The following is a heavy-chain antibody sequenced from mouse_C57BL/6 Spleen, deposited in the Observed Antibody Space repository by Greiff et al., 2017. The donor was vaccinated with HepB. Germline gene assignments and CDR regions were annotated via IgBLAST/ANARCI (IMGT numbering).Heavy chain of an antibody. CDR2: IHPNSGST. Sequence: VQLVESGAELVKPGASVKLSCKASGYTFTSYWMHWVKQRPGQGLEWIGMIHPNSGSTNYNEKFKSKATLTVDKSSSTAYMQLSSLTSEDSAVYYCAKDGAYRAWFAYWGQGTLVTVSA. V-gene: IGHV1-64*01. CDR3: AKDGAYRAWFAY. CDR1: GYTFTSYW. D-gene: IGHD2-10*01. J-gene: IGHJ3*01.